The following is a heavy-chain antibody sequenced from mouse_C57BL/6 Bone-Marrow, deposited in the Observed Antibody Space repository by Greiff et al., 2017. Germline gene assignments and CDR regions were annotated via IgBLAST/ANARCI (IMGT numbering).Heavy chain of an antibody. CDR3: ARDWAISMDY. CDR2: ISDGGSYT. V-gene: IGHV5-4*01. CDR1: GFTFSSYA. Sequence: DVHLVESGGGLVKPGGSLKLSCAASGFTFSSYAMSWVRQTPEKRLEWVATISDGGSYTYYPDNVKGRFTISRDNAKNNLYLQMSHLKSEDTAMYYCARDWAISMDYWGQGTSVTVSS. D-gene: IGHD3-1*01. J-gene: IGHJ4*01.